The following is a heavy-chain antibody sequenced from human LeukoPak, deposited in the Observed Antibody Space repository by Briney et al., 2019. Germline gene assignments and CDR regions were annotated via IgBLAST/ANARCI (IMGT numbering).Heavy chain of an antibody. D-gene: IGHD3-22*01. V-gene: IGHV4-30-2*01. Sequence: SQTLSLTCTVSGGSISSGGYYWSWIRQPPGKGLEWIGYIYHSGSTYYNPSLKSRVTISVDTSKNQFSLKLSSVTAADTAVYYCARVTPYYYDSSASLDAFDIWGQGTMVTVSS. J-gene: IGHJ3*02. CDR1: GGSISSGGYY. CDR2: IYHSGST. CDR3: ARVTPYYYDSSASLDAFDI.